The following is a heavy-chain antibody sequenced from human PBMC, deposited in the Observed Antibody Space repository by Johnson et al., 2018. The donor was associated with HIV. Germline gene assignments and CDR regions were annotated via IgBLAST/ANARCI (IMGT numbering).Heavy chain of an antibody. CDR3: AKGDGYNYAFDI. J-gene: IGHJ3*02. CDR2: IVISGDST. V-gene: IGHV3-23*04. CDR1: GFTFRNYA. Sequence: MLLVESGGGVVQPGRSLRLSCAASGFTFRNYAMSWVRQAPGKGLEWVSRIVISGDSTYYADSVKGRFTISRDNSKNTLYLQMNSLRAEDTAVYYCAKGDGYNYAFDIWGQGTMVTVSS. D-gene: IGHD5-24*01.